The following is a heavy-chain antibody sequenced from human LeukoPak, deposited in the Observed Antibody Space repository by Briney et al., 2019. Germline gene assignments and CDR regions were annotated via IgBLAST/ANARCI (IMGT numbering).Heavy chain of an antibody. CDR3: ARVTESVAAAYLEY. CDR2: INPNSGGT. CDR1: GYTFPGYY. J-gene: IGHJ4*02. Sequence: ASVKVSCKASGYTFPGYYIHWVRQAPGQGLEWMGWINPNSGGTNYAQKFQGRVTMTRDTSISTAYMELSRLRSDDTAVYYCARVTESVAAAYLEYWGQGTLVTVSS. V-gene: IGHV1-2*02. D-gene: IGHD6-13*01.